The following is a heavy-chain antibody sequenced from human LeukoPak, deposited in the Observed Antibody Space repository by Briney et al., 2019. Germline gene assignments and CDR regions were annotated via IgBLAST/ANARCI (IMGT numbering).Heavy chain of an antibody. CDR1: GGSISNYH. CDR3: ARTDNSGYHDY. V-gene: IGHV4-59*01. CDR2: IYYSGST. J-gene: IGHJ4*02. Sequence: SETLSLTCTVSGGSISNYHWSWIRQPPGKGLEWIGYIYYSGSTNYNPSLKSRVTISVDTSKNQFSLKLSSVTAAGTAVYYCARTDNSGYHDYWGQGILVTVSS. D-gene: IGHD3-22*01.